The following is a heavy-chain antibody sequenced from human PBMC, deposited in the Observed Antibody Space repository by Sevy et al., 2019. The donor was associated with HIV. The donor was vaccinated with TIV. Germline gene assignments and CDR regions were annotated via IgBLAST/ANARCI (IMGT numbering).Heavy chain of an antibody. J-gene: IGHJ4*02. Sequence: SETLSLTCTVSGGSISSSSYYWGWIRQPPGKGLEWIGSIYYSGSTYYNPSLKSRVTISVDTSKNQFALKLSSVTAADTAVYYCARHRRLATIDYWGQGTLVTVSS. V-gene: IGHV4-39*01. D-gene: IGHD5-12*01. CDR3: ARHRRLATIDY. CDR2: IYYSGST. CDR1: GGSISSSSYY.